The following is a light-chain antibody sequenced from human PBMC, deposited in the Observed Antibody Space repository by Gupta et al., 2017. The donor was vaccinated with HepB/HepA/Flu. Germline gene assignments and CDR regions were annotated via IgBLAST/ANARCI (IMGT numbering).Light chain of an antibody. J-gene: IGKJ4*01. CDR3: QQYSDWPPAT. CDR2: GSS. CDR1: QSVSSN. Sequence: EIVMTQSPATLSVSPGESATLSCRASQSVSSNNLAWYQQKPGQAPRLLIYGSSTRATGIPARFSGGGSGREFTLTITSLQSEDFAVYYCQQYSDWPPATFGGGTKVEIK. V-gene: IGKV3-15*01.